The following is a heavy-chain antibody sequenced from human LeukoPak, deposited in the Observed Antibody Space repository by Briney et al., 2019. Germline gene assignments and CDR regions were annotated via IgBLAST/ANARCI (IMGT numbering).Heavy chain of an antibody. J-gene: IGHJ3*02. D-gene: IGHD3-10*01. CDR1: GFTFSSYA. V-gene: IGHV3-23*01. CDR3: AKDRSYGSGSYWFWSDAFDI. Sequence: GGSLRLSCAASGFTFSSYAMSWVRQAPGKGLEWVSAISGSGGSTYYADSVKGRFTISRDNSKNTLYLQMNNLRAEDTAVYYCAKDRSYGSGSYWFWSDAFDIWGQGTMVTVSS. CDR2: ISGSGGST.